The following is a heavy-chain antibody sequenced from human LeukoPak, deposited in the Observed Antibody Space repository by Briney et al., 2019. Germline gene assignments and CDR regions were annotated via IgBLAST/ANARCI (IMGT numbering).Heavy chain of an antibody. V-gene: IGHV1-69*13. J-gene: IGHJ2*01. CDR3: ASGYDSSGYYWVRVLDL. D-gene: IGHD3-22*01. CDR2: IIPIFGTA. Sequence: SVKVSCKASGGTFISFAISWVRQAPGQGLEWMGGIIPIFGTANYAQKFQGRVTITADESTSTAYMELSSLRSEDTAVYYCASGYDSSGYYWVRVLDLWGRGTLVTVSS. CDR1: GGTFISFA.